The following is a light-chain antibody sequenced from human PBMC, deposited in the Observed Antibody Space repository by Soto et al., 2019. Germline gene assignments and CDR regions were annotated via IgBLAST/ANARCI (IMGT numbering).Light chain of an antibody. Sequence: DIQMTQSPSTLSASVGDSVTITCRASQSISTWLDWYQQKPGKAPKLLIYKASNLGGGVPSRFSGSGSGTEFTLTISILQPDDFSTYYCQQYNTYRITFGQGTRLETK. CDR3: QQYNTYRIT. V-gene: IGKV1-5*03. CDR2: KAS. CDR1: QSISTW. J-gene: IGKJ5*01.